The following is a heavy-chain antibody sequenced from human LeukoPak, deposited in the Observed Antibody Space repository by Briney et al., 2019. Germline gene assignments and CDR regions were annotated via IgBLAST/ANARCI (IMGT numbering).Heavy chain of an antibody. CDR3: ARESDSSLTFIDY. CDR2: INPNSGGT. CDR1: GYTFTGYY. Sequence: GASVKVSCKASGYTFTGYYMHWVRQAPGQGLEWMGWINPNSGGTNYAQKFQGRVTMTMDTSISTAYMGLSRLRSDDTAVYYCARESDSSLTFIDYWGQGTLVTVSS. V-gene: IGHV1-2*02. D-gene: IGHD4-11*01. J-gene: IGHJ4*02.